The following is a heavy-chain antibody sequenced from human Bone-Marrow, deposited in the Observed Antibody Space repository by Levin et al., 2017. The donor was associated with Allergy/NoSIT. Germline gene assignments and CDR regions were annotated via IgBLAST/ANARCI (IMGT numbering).Heavy chain of an antibody. V-gene: IGHV1-69*01. CDR2: IIPTLGAA. D-gene: IGHD3-3*01. Sequence: KISCKASGGTFSTYPISWVRQAQGQGLEWMGGIIPTLGAANYAQKFQGRVTITALDSANIVFMEMTNLRSEDTAVYYCVRALGTISGSGDVWGQGTKITVSS. CDR3: VRALGTISGSGDV. J-gene: IGHJ6*02. CDR1: GGTFSTYP.